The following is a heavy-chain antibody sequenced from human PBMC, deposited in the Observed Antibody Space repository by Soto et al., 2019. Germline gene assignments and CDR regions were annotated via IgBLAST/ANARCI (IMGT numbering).Heavy chain of an antibody. CDR3: ARAHLIAAAGGPPDY. V-gene: IGHV1-69*13. D-gene: IGHD6-13*01. CDR2: IIPIFGTA. CDR1: GGTFSSYA. J-gene: IGHJ4*02. Sequence: GASVKVSCKASGGTFSSYAISWVRQAPGQGLEWMGGIIPIFGTANYAQKFQGRVTITADESTSTAYMELSSLRSEDTAVYYCARAHLIAAAGGPPDYWGQGTLVTVSS.